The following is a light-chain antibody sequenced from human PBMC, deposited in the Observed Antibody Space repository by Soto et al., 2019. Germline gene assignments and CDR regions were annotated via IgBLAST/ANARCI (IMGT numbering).Light chain of an antibody. Sequence: EIVLTQSPCTLSLSPGERATLYCRASQSVSNNYLAWYQQKPGQAPRLLIYGASNRATGIPDRFSGSGSGTDFTLTVSRLEPEDFAVYYCQHYGSTPWSFGQGTKVDIK. V-gene: IGKV3-20*01. J-gene: IGKJ1*01. CDR3: QHYGSTPWS. CDR2: GAS. CDR1: QSVSNNY.